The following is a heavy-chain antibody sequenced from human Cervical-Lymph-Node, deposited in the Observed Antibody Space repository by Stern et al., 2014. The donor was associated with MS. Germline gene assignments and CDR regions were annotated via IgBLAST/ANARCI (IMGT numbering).Heavy chain of an antibody. CDR2: ISPDGRTT. V-gene: IGHV3-30*04. Sequence: VQLVESGGGVVQPGRSLRLSCAASGFTFGDHNMHWVRQAPGRVLEWLAIISPDGRTTYYADTVKGRFTSSRDNSKSTLYLQLNSLRPEDTAVYYCARDRNWNYDYWGQGTLVIVSS. CDR1: GFTFGDHN. D-gene: IGHD1-7*01. J-gene: IGHJ4*02. CDR3: ARDRNWNYDY.